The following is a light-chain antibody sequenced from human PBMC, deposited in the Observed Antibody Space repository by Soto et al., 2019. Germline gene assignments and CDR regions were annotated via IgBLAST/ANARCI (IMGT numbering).Light chain of an antibody. CDR2: EVT. CDR1: SSDVGSFNY. Sequence: QSALTQPASVSGSPGQSITISCTATSSDVGSFNYVSWYQHHPGKAPKLMIYEVTSRPSGVSNRFSGSKSGNTASLTISGLKAEDEAHYYCVSYATSTTLDVFGSGTKVTVL. V-gene: IGLV2-14*01. J-gene: IGLJ1*01. CDR3: VSYATSTTLDV.